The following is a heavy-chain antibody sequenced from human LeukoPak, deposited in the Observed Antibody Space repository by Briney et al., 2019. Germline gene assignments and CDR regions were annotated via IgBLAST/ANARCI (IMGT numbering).Heavy chain of an antibody. CDR1: GFTFSSYA. V-gene: IGHV3-23*01. Sequence: GSLRISCAASGFTFSSYAMSWVRQAPEKGLEWVSVISGSGGHTYYADSVKGRFTISRDNSKNTLYLQMNSLRAEDTAVYYCSAAGFDYWGQGTLVTVSS. CDR3: SAAGFDY. D-gene: IGHD6-13*01. J-gene: IGHJ4*02. CDR2: ISGSGGHT.